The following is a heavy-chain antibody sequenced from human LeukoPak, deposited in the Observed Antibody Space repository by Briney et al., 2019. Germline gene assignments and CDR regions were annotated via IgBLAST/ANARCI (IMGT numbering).Heavy chain of an antibody. V-gene: IGHV4-34*01. J-gene: IGHJ5*02. D-gene: IGHD2-15*01. CDR1: GGSFSGYY. CDR2: INHSGST. CDR3: ARAGTVCSGGSCYANWFDP. Sequence: SETLSLTCAVYGGSFSGYYWSWIRQPPGKGLEWIGEINHSGSTNYNPSLKSRVTISVDTSKNQFSLKLSSVTAADTAVYYCARAGTVCSGGSCYANWFDPWGQGTLVTVSS.